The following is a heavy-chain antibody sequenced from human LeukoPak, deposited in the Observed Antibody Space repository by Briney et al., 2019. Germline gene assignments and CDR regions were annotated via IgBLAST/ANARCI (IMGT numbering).Heavy chain of an antibody. CDR3: ARRGGYCSGDCYPDN. D-gene: IGHD2-21*02. J-gene: IGHJ4*02. V-gene: IGHV3-20*04. CDR2: ISGNGLSI. Sequence: GGSLRLSCEASGFLFNEYGMSWVRHGPGKGLEGVAGISGNGLSIYYADSVKGRFTISRDDAKKSLFLHMDGLSAEDTAFYYCARRGGYCSGDCYPDNWGQGTLVIVSS. CDR1: GFLFNEYG.